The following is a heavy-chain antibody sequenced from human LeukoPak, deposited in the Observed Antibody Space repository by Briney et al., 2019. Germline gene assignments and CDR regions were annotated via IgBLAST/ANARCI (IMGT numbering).Heavy chain of an antibody. CDR1: GGSISSSSYC. CDR3: ARYRKTYYDFWSGYQPPHYFDY. D-gene: IGHD3-3*01. V-gene: IGHV4-39*01. Sequence: PSETLSLTCTVSGGSISSSSYCWGWIRQPPGKGLEWIGSIYYSGSTYYNPSLKSRVTISVDTSKNQFSLKLSSVTAADTAVYYCARYRKTYYDFWSGYQPPHYFDYWGQGTLVTVSS. CDR2: IYYSGST. J-gene: IGHJ4*02.